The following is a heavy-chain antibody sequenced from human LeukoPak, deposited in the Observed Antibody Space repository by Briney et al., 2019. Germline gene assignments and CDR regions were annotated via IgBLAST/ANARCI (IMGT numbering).Heavy chain of an antibody. V-gene: IGHV1-24*01. CDR2: FDPEDGET. D-gene: IGHD2-21*01. J-gene: IGHJ4*02. CDR1: GYTLTELS. CDR3: ATSSDAYLAHFDY. Sequence: ASVTVSCMVSGYTLTELSMHWVRQAPGKGSEWMGGFDPEDGETIYAQKFQGRVTMTEDTSTDTAYMELSSLRSEDTAVYYCATSSDAYLAHFDYWGQGTLVTVSS.